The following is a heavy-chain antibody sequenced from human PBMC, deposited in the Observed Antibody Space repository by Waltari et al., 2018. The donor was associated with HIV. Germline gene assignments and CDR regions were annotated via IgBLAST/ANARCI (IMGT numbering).Heavy chain of an antibody. CDR1: GFIFGSHW. CDR2: IDGDGSVK. Sequence: VESGGTPVQPGESLRLSCKASGFIFGSHWMHWVRQSPGKGLVWVSRIDGDGSVKKYADTVKGRFTISRDNTKETLLLEMKSRRVEDSGIYHCVKDVTVTHYGVYYSGLDVWGQGTTVTV. D-gene: IGHD2-8*01. V-gene: IGHV3-74*02. J-gene: IGHJ6*02. CDR3: VKDVTVTHYGVYYSGLDV.